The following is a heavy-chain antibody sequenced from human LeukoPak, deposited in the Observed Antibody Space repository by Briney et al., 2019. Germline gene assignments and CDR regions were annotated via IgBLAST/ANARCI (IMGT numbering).Heavy chain of an antibody. Sequence: PSENLSLTCIVSGGSINKYFWNWIRRPAGKGLEWIGRIDSVGTSNYNPSLRGRVTMSVDTSKSHFSLEVTSMTAADTAMYYCARVCGSATNYRLCGFDVWGQGTVVTVSS. J-gene: IGHJ3*01. V-gene: IGHV4-4*07. CDR3: ARVCGSATNYRLCGFDV. CDR2: IDSVGTS. CDR1: GGSINKYF. D-gene: IGHD3-10*01.